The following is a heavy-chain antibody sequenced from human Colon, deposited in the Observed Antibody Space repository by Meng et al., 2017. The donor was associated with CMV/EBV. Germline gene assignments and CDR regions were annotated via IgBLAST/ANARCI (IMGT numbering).Heavy chain of an antibody. CDR2: VSWDGGSI. CDR3: GVSVSGWSVMDSFDM. D-gene: IGHD6-19*01. Sequence: GGSLRLSCAGYGFTFEYHTMHWVRQGPGKGLEWVSLVSWDGGSIHYGESFKGRFTISRDNVRKSLFLQMNNLRPEDTAVYYCGVSVSGWSVMDSFDMWGQGTVVTVSS. V-gene: IGHV3-43*01. J-gene: IGHJ3*02. CDR1: GFTFEYHT.